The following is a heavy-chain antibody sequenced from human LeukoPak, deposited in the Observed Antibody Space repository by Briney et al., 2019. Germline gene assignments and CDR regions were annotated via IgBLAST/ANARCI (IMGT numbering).Heavy chain of an antibody. J-gene: IGHJ3*02. CDR3: ARGLTSKGDAFDI. CDR1: GGSVSSYY. Sequence: SETLSLTCTVSGGSVSSYYWSWIRQPPGKGLDWIAYIHSSGSTNYNPSLKSRVTISVDTSKNQFSLKLSSVTAADTAVYYCARGLTSKGDAFDIRGQGTMVTVSS. CDR2: IHSSGST. V-gene: IGHV4-59*02.